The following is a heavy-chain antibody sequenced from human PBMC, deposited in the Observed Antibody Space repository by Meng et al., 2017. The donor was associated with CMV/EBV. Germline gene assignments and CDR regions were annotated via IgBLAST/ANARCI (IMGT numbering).Heavy chain of an antibody. Sequence: LKISCAASGFTFSSYAMHWVRQAPGKGLEWVAVISYDGSNKYYADSVKGRFTISRDNAKISLYLQMNSLRAEDTAVYYCARGPRAGGVVPLWGALWFDPWGQGTLVTVSS. J-gene: IGHJ5*02. CDR1: GFTFSSYA. CDR3: ARGPRAGGVVPLWGALWFDP. CDR2: ISYDGSNK. D-gene: IGHD2-2*01. V-gene: IGHV3-30-3*01.